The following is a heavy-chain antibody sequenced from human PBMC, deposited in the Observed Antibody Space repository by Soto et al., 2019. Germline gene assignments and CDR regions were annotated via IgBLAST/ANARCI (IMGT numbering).Heavy chain of an antibody. CDR3: AKQFSGWSYYFDY. V-gene: IGHV3-30-3*02. J-gene: IGHJ4*02. Sequence: ESGGGVVQPGRSLRLSCAASGFTFSTNAMHWVRQAPGKGLEWVAVISYDGSTRYYADSMKGRFTISRDKSKNTLYLQMNNLRAEDTAVYYCAKQFSGWSYYFDYWGQGTLVTVSS. D-gene: IGHD6-19*01. CDR1: GFTFSTNA. CDR2: ISYDGSTR.